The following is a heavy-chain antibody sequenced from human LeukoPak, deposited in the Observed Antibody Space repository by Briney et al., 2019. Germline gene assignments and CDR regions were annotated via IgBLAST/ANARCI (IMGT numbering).Heavy chain of an antibody. CDR1: GFTFSSYA. J-gene: IGHJ3*02. D-gene: IGHD1-26*01. V-gene: IGHV3-30-3*01. CDR2: ISYDGSNK. Sequence: GRSLRLSCAASGFTFSSYAMHWVRQAPGKGLEWVAVISYDGSNKYYADSVKGRFTISRDNSKNTLYLQMNSLRAEDTAVYYCAREELPVWAFDIWGQGTMVTVSS. CDR3: AREELPVWAFDI.